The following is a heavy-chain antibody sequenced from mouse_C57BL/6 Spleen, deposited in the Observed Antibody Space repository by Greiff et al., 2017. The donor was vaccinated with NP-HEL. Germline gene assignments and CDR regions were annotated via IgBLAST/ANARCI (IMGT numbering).Heavy chain of an antibody. CDR1: GFTFSDYY. CDR3: ARRLITTVVRYAMDY. V-gene: IGHV5-12*01. J-gene: IGHJ4*01. Sequence: EVQVVESGGGLVQPGGSLKLSCAASGFTFSDYYMYWVRQTPEKRLEWVAYISNGGGSTYYPDTVKGRFTISRDNAKNTLYLQMSRLKSEDTAMYYCARRLITTVVRYAMDYWGQGTSVTVSS. D-gene: IGHD1-1*01. CDR2: ISNGGGST.